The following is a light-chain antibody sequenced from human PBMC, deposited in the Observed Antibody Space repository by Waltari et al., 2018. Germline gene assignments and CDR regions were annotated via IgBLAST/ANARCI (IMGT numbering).Light chain of an antibody. CDR1: PSLVYSDGNTY. J-gene: IGKJ2*01. V-gene: IGKV2-30*01. CDR3: MQASHWPYT. CDR2: KVS. Sequence: VVMTHSQLSLLVPLGHLASFSCRSIPSLVYSDGNTYFNWFQQRPGQSTRRLIYKVSNRDSGVPDRFSGNGSGTDFTLKISRVEAEDVGVYYCMQASHWPYTFGQGTKLEIK.